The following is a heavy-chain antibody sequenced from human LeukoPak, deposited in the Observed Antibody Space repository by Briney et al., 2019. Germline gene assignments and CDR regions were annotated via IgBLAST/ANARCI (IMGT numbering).Heavy chain of an antibody. CDR2: TYWDDDK. V-gene: IGHV2-5*02. Sequence: SGPTLVNPTQTLTLTCTFSGLSLSTSGVGVGGIRQPPGKALEWLALTYWDDDKRYSPSLKSRLTITKDTSKNQVVLTMTNMDPVDTPTYYCAPSQDRLLWFGQSRPTYLDDWGQGTLVTVSS. J-gene: IGHJ4*02. CDR3: APSQDRLLWFGQSRPTYLDD. CDR1: GLSLSTSGVG. D-gene: IGHD3-10*01.